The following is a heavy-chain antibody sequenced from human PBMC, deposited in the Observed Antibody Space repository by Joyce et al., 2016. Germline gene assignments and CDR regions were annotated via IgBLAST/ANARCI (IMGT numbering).Heavy chain of an antibody. V-gene: IGHV4-34*01. J-gene: IGHJ4*02. CDR3: ARSQWLAPLMY. Sequence: QVQLQQWGAGLLKPSETLSLTCAVSGGPFRGFFWTWVRQHPGKGLEWIGDINNSGVTNYIPSLKTRVTFSVDTSKNQFSLKLTSLSAADTAVYYCARSQWLAPLMYWGQGTPVTVSS. CDR1: GGPFRGFF. CDR2: INNSGVT. D-gene: IGHD6-19*01.